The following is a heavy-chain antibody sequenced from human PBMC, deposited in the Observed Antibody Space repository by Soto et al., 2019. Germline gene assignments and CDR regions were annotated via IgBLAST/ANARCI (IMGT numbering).Heavy chain of an antibody. J-gene: IGHJ4*02. CDR2: ISRGATTT. Sequence: VGSLRLSCAVSVLTFSSFEMDWVRQAAGKGPEWISYISRGATTTYYADSVRGRFTISRDDAENSVFLQMDSLRVEDTAIYLCATRSTDYYFYCGQGNLVTV. CDR3: ATRSTDYYFY. D-gene: IGHD3-9*01. V-gene: IGHV3-48*03. CDR1: VLTFSSFE.